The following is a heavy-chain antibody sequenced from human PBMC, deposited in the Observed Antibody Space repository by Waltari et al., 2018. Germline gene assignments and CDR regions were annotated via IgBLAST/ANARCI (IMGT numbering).Heavy chain of an antibody. V-gene: IGHV1-69*09. CDR2: IIPILGIA. J-gene: IGHJ3*02. D-gene: IGHD1-26*01. CDR3: ASAAGTTLAFDI. Sequence: QVQLVQSGAEVKKPGSSVKVSCKASGGTFSSYAISWVRQAPGQGLEWMGRIIPILGIANYEQKFQGRVTITADKSTSTAYMELSSLRSEDTAVYYCASAAGTTLAFDIWGQGTMVTVSS. CDR1: GGTFSSYA.